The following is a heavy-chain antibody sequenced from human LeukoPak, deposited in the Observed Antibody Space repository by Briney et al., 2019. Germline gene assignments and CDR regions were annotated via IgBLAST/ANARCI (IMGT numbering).Heavy chain of an antibody. CDR3: TTERNWELLRPYGLDI. CDR2: IRTKIEGETR. J-gene: IGHJ6*02. CDR1: GFNFKYVW. D-gene: IGHD1-26*01. Sequence: GGSLRLSCAASGFNFKYVWMNWVRQVPGKGLEWVGRIRTKIEGETRDYPAPVRGRFIISRDDSKTTLYLQMNGLKTEDSAVYYCTTERNWELLRPYGLDIWGQGTTVIVSS. V-gene: IGHV3-15*01.